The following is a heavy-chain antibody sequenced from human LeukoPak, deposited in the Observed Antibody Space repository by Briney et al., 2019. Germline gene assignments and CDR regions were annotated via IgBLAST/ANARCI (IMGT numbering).Heavy chain of an antibody. CDR3: ARGGSRSYTSSTLDY. CDR2: ISYSGST. J-gene: IGHJ4*02. Sequence: SETLSLTCSVSGGSINVYYWNWIRQSPGKGLEWLGSISYSGSTNYNPSLKSRVTISMDTSKNRFSLKVSSVIAADTAMYYCARGGSRSYTSSTLDYWGQGTLVTVSS. CDR1: GGSINVYY. D-gene: IGHD6-6*01. V-gene: IGHV4-59*01.